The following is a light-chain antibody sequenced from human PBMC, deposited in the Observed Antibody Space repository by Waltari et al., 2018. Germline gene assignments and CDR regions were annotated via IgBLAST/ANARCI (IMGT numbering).Light chain of an antibody. CDR1: SGYRSDA. CDR2: VNSDGSH. Sequence: QLVLTQSPSASASLGASVKLTCTLSSGYRSDAIAWHQQQPEKGPRYLMKVNSDGSHSKGDGIPDRVSGSRSGAERYLTSSSLQSEDEADYYCQTGRHGIWVFGGGTKLTVL. CDR3: QTGRHGIWV. J-gene: IGLJ3*02. V-gene: IGLV4-69*01.